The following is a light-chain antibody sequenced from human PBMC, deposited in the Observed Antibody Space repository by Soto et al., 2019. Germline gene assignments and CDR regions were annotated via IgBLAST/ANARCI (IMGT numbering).Light chain of an antibody. J-gene: IGLJ2*01. CDR3: QSYDSSLSGSV. Sequence: QSVLTQPPSVSGAPGQRVTNSCTGSSSNIGAGYDVHWYQQLPGTAPKVLIYVNNNRPSGVPDRFSGSKSGTSASLAITGLQADDEADYYCQSYDSSLSGSVFGGGTKLTVL. CDR2: VNN. V-gene: IGLV1-40*01. CDR1: SSNIGAGYD.